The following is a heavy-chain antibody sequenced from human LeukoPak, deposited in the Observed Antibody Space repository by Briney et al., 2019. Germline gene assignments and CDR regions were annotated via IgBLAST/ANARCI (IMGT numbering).Heavy chain of an antibody. CDR1: GGSISYY. Sequence: PSETLSLTCTVSGGSISYYWSWIRQPAGKGLEWIGRIYTSGSTNYNPSLKSRVTMSVDTSKNQFSLKLSSVTAADTAVYYCAREAITIFGVVRTQTTYGPHRFDPWGQGTLVTVSS. CDR2: IYTSGST. CDR3: AREAITIFGVVRTQTTYGPHRFDP. V-gene: IGHV4-4*07. D-gene: IGHD3-3*01. J-gene: IGHJ5*02.